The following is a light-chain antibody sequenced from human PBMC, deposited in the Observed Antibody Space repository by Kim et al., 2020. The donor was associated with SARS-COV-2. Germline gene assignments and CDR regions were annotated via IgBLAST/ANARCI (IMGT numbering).Light chain of an antibody. V-gene: IGKV1-5*03. J-gene: IGKJ2*01. CDR1: QCVGNS. CDR2: KAS. Sequence: DIQMTQSPSTLSASVGDRITITCRASQCVGNSLAWYQRKPGKAPKLLMYKASTLESGVPSRFSGSGSGTEFTLTISSRQPDDFATYYCQRDNNHLYTWGQGTKLEI. CDR3: QRDNNHLYT.